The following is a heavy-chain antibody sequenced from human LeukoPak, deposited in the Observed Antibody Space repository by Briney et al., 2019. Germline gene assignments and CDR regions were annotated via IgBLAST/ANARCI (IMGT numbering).Heavy chain of an antibody. CDR2: IYSNGGT. D-gene: IGHD6-13*01. CDR3: ARETPAAGYFDN. CDR1: GGSINDYY. V-gene: IGHV4-59*01. Sequence: SETLSLTCTVSGGSINDYYWVWIRQSPGRGLEWIGYIYSNGGTRYNPSLKSRLIISIDTSENRFSLELTSVSAADAAVYYCARETPAAGYFDNWGQGIPVTVSS. J-gene: IGHJ4*02.